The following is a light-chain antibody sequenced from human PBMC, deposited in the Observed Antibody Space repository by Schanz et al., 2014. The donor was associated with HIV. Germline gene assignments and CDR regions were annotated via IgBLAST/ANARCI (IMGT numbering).Light chain of an antibody. CDR1: QSLDRW. J-gene: IGKJ2*01. Sequence: DIQMTQSPSTLSASVGDRVTITCRASQSLDRWVAWYQQKPGKAPNLLIYQASKLESGVPSRFRGGGFGTEFTLTISSLQPDDSATYYCQQYKTSSSSSPYTFGQGTKVEI. CDR3: QQYKTSSSSSPYT. CDR2: QAS. V-gene: IGKV1-5*03.